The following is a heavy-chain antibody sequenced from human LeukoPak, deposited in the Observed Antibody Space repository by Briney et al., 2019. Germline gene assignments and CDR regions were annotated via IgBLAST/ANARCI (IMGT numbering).Heavy chain of an antibody. Sequence: PTGGSLRLSRALAAFTFNNYGIRSVRHAPGKGLEWVAVISFDGSDKYYADSVKGRFTISRDHSKNTLYLQMNSLRAEDTAVYYCARDLRGRVDYWGQGTLVTVSS. CDR1: AFTFNNYG. V-gene: IGHV3-30*03. D-gene: IGHD3-10*01. CDR3: ARDLRGRVDY. J-gene: IGHJ4*02. CDR2: ISFDGSDK.